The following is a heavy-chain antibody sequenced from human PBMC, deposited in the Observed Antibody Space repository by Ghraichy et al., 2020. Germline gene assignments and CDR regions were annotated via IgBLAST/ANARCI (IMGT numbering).Heavy chain of an antibody. Sequence: GGSLRLSCAASGFTVGSNYMSWVRQAPGKGLEWVSLTYSGGRTYYGDSVKGRFTVSRDNSKNTLYLQMNSVRAEDTAVYYCVISRGLHCSSTTCFMDVWGQGTTVTASS. CDR3: VISRGLHCSSTTCFMDV. J-gene: IGHJ6*02. CDR2: TYSGGRT. V-gene: IGHV3-53*01. D-gene: IGHD2-2*01. CDR1: GFTVGSNY.